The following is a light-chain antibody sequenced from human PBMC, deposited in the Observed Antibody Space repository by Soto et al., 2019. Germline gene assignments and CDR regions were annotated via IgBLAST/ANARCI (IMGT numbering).Light chain of an antibody. CDR3: QSYDSRLRGV. V-gene: IGLV1-40*01. CDR2: ANN. CDR1: SSNIGAGYD. J-gene: IGLJ3*02. Sequence: QSVLTQPPSVSGAPGRRVTISCTGSSSNIGAGYDVHWYHQLPGTAPKLLIYANNNRPSGVPDRFSGSKSGTSASLAITGLQTEDEADYYCQSYDSRLRGVFGGGTQLTVL.